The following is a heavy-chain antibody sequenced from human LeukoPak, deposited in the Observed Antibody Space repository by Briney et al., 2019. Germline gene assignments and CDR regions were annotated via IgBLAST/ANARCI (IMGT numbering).Heavy chain of an antibody. V-gene: IGHV3-15*01. CDR3: TTDPGSYYYDRSGYYPGDY. J-gene: IGHJ4*02. D-gene: IGHD3-22*01. CDR1: GFTFSKAW. Sequence: GGSLRLSRAASGFTFSKAWMSWVRQAPGKGLEWVGRIKSKTEGGTTDYAAPVKGRFTISKDDSKNTLYLQMNSQKTEDTAVYYCTTDPGSYYYDRSGYYPGDYWGQGTLVTVSS. CDR2: IKSKTEGGTT.